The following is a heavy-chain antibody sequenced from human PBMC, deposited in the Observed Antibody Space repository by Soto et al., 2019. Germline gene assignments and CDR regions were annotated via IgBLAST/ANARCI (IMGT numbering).Heavy chain of an antibody. D-gene: IGHD2-15*01. J-gene: IGHJ4*02. Sequence: QVQLVQSGAEVKKPGASVKVSCKASGYTFTSYYMHWVRQAPGQGLEWMGIINPSGGSTSYAQKFQGRVTMTRYTSTSTVYMELSSLRSEDTAVYYCARDNSRAIVVVVAASPSIDYWGQGTLVTVSS. CDR1: GYTFTSYY. V-gene: IGHV1-46*01. CDR3: ARDNSRAIVVVVAASPSIDY. CDR2: INPSGGST.